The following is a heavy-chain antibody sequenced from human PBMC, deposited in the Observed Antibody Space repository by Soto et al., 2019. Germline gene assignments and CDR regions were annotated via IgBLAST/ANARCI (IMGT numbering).Heavy chain of an antibody. V-gene: IGHV3-23*01. CDR1: GFTCCIYV. CDR2: ISGSGGST. CDR3: AKDPRYVYQPNNWFDP. Sequence: GGSLRLSCAASGFTCCIYVMGWVRQATGKGLEWVSAISGSGGSTYYADSVKGRFTISRDNSKNTLYLQMNSLRAEDTAVYYSAKDPRYVYQPNNWFDPWGQGTLVTVSS. D-gene: IGHD2-8*01. J-gene: IGHJ5*02.